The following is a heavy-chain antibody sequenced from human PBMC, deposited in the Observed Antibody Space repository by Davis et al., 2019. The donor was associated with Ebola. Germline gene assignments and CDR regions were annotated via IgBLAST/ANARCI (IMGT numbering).Heavy chain of an antibody. CDR1: GYTFTSYY. CDR2: INPSGGST. D-gene: IGHD3-3*01. V-gene: IGHV1-46*01. CDR3: AREVADYDFWSGRCWFDP. Sequence: AASVKVSCKASGYTFTSYYMHWVRQAPGQGLEWMGIINPSGGSTSYAQKFQGRVTMTRDTSTSTVYMELSSLRSEDTAVYYCAREVADYDFWSGRCWFDPWGQGTLVTVSS. J-gene: IGHJ5*02.